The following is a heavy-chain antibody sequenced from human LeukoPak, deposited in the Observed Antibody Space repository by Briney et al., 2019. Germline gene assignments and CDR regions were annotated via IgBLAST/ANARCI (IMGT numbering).Heavy chain of an antibody. Sequence: GGSLRLSCAASGFTFSNYAMSWVRQAPGKGQEWVSAISGSGDSTYYADSLKGRFTISRDNSKNTVYLHINSLRAEDTAVYRCANALTLVRGVIAPLDYWGQGTLVTVSS. J-gene: IGHJ4*02. CDR3: ANALTLVRGVIAPLDY. D-gene: IGHD3-10*01. V-gene: IGHV3-23*01. CDR1: GFTFSNYA. CDR2: ISGSGDST.